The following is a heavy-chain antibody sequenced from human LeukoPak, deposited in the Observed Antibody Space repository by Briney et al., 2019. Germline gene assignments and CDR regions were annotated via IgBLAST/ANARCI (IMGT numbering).Heavy chain of an antibody. Sequence: SVKVSCTASGGTFSRYGIDWVRQAPGQGLEWMGRIIPILHVANYAQQFQGRVTITADTSTSTAYMELSSLRSEDTAVYYCASWAGQITTSAWYPPFDYWGQGTLVTVSS. D-gene: IGHD6-19*01. CDR3: ASWAGQITTSAWYPPFDY. CDR2: IIPILHVA. CDR1: GGTFSRYG. V-gene: IGHV1-69*04. J-gene: IGHJ4*02.